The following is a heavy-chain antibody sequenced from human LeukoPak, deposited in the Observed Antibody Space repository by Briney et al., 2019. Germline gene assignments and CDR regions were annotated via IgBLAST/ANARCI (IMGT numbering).Heavy chain of an antibody. CDR3: AGATTVTTFYYYMDV. D-gene: IGHD4-17*01. V-gene: IGHV4-4*07. CDR2: IYTSGST. J-gene: IGHJ6*03. Sequence: SETLSLTCTVSGGSISIYYWSWIRQPAGKGLEWIGRIYTSGSTNYTPSLKSRVTMSVDTSKNQFSLKLSSVTAADTAVYYCAGATTVTTFYYYMDVWGKGTTVTVSS. CDR1: GGSISIYY.